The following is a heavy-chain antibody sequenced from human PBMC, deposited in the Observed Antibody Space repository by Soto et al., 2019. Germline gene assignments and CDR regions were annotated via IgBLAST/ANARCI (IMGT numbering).Heavy chain of an antibody. CDR2: ISYDGSNK. D-gene: IGHD2-2*01. CDR3: AKDGAVPAAPYYYYYMDV. Sequence: GGSLRLSCAASGFTFSSYGMHWVRQAPGKGLEWVAVISYDGSNKYYADSVKGRFTISRDNSKNTLYLQMNSLRAEDTAVYYCAKDGAVPAAPYYYYYMDVWGKGTTVTVSS. V-gene: IGHV3-30*18. CDR1: GFTFSSYG. J-gene: IGHJ6*03.